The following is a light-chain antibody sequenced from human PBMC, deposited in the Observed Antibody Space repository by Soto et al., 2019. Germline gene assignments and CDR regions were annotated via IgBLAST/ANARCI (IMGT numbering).Light chain of an antibody. J-gene: IGKJ1*01. V-gene: IGKV3-20*01. CDR3: QQYGSSPRT. CDR1: QSVSSN. CDR2: GAS. Sequence: EIVLTQSPGTLSLSPGEGATLSCRASQSVSSNLAWYQQKPGQAPRLLIHGASSRVTGIPDRFSGSGSGTDFTLTIRRLEPEDFAVYYCQQYGSSPRTFGQGTKVDIK.